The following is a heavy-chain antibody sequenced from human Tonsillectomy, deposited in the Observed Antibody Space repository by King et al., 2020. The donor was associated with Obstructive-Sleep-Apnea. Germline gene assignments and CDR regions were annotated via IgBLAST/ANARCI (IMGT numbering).Heavy chain of an antibody. CDR2: ISSSSSTI. D-gene: IGHD3-10*01. Sequence: VQLVESGGGLVQPGGSLRLSCAASGFTFSSYSMNWVRQAPGKGLEWVSYISSSSSTIYYADSVKGRFTISRDNAKNSLYLQMNSLRAEDTAVNYCARDLGTGAAFDIWGQGTMVTVSS. V-gene: IGHV3-48*04. CDR3: ARDLGTGAAFDI. CDR1: GFTFSSYS. J-gene: IGHJ3*02.